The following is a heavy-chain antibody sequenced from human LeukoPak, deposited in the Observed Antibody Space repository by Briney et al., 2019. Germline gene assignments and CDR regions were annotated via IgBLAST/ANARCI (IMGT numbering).Heavy chain of an antibody. V-gene: IGHV3-23*01. CDR2: ISGSGGST. Sequence: AGGSLRLSFAASGFTFSSYAMSWVRQAPGKGLEWVSAISGSGGSTYYADSVKGRFTISRDNSKNTLYLQMNSLRAEDTAVYYCAASATIFGVVTQNAFDIWGQGTMVTVSS. D-gene: IGHD3-3*01. CDR3: AASATIFGVVTQNAFDI. CDR1: GFTFSSYA. J-gene: IGHJ3*02.